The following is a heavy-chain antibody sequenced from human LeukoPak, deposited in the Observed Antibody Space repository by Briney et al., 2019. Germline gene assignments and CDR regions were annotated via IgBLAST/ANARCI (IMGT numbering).Heavy chain of an antibody. CDR1: GFTFSSYG. V-gene: IGHV3-33*01. Sequence: GGSLRLSCAASGFTFSSYGMHWVRQAPGKGLEWVAVIWYDGSNKYYADSVKGRLTISRDNSKNTLYLQMNSLRAEDTAVYYCAREKRGASRVYGMDVWGQGTTVTVSS. CDR2: IWYDGSNK. D-gene: IGHD3-10*01. CDR3: AREKRGASRVYGMDV. J-gene: IGHJ6*02.